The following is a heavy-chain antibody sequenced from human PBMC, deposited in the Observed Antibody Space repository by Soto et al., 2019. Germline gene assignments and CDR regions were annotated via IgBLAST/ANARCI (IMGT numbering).Heavy chain of an antibody. Sequence: VQLVQSGVEVKKPGSSVKVSCKASVGTFSSYAISWVRQAPGQGLEWMGGIIPIFGTANYAQKFQGRVPITAGESTSTASMELSSLRSEDTAVYYCARGYCSGGSCYGYYYYGMDVWGQGTTVTVSS. CDR1: VGTFSSYA. D-gene: IGHD2-15*01. CDR3: ARGYCSGGSCYGYYYYGMDV. V-gene: IGHV1-69*19. CDR2: IIPIFGTA. J-gene: IGHJ6*02.